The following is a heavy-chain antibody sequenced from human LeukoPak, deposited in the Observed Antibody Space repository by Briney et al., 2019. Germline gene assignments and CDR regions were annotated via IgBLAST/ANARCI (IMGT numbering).Heavy chain of an antibody. CDR2: INHSGST. V-gene: IGHV4-34*01. CDR1: GGSSSGYY. D-gene: IGHD3-22*01. CDR3: ARRGSSGYYYFDY. J-gene: IGHJ4*02. Sequence: SETLSLTCAVYGGSSSGYYWSWIRQPPGKGLEWIGEINHSGSTNYNPSLKSRVTISVDTSKNQFSLKLSSVTAADTAVYYCARRGSSGYYYFDYWGQGTLVTVSS.